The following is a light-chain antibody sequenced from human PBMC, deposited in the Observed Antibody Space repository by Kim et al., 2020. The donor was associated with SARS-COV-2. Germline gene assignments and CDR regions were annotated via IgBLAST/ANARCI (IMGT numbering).Light chain of an antibody. V-gene: IGLV2-14*03. Sequence: GQSITISCTGTSSDVGGYNYVSWYQQHPGKAPKLMIYDVSNRPSGVSNRFSGSKSGNTASLTISGLQAEDEADYYCSSYTSSSTWLFGGGTQLTVL. CDR2: DVS. J-gene: IGLJ3*02. CDR1: SSDVGGYNY. CDR3: SSYTSSSTWL.